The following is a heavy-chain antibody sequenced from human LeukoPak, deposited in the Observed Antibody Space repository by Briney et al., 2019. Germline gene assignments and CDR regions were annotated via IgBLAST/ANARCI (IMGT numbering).Heavy chain of an antibody. CDR2: IKQDGSQK. Sequence: GGSLRLSCTASRFTFSSYWMNWVRQAPGKGLEWVANIKQDGSQKYYVDSVKGRFTISRDNAKNSLYLQMNSLRAADTAVYYCATERQGYDSSGYYSSYYFDYWGQGTLVTVSS. D-gene: IGHD3-22*01. CDR3: ATERQGYDSSGYYSSYYFDY. CDR1: RFTFSSYW. V-gene: IGHV3-7*03. J-gene: IGHJ4*02.